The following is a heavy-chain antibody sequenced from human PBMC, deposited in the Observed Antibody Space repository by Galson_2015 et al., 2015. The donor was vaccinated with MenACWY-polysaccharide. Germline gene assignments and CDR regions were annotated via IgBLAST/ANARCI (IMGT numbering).Heavy chain of an antibody. V-gene: IGHV6-1*01. CDR3: ASQGIAVAGVIDY. Sequence: GDSVSSNSDAWNWIRQSPSRGLEWLGRTYYRSKWYKYYALSVKSRMTINVDTAKNQFSLQLNSVTPEDTAMYYCASQGIAVAGVIDYWGQGTLVTVSS. J-gene: IGHJ4*02. D-gene: IGHD6-19*01. CDR2: TYYRSKWYK. CDR1: GDSVSSNSDA.